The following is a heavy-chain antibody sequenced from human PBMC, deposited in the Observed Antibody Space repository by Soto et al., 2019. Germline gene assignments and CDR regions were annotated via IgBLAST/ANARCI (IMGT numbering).Heavy chain of an antibody. V-gene: IGHV4-31*03. D-gene: IGHD1-26*01. CDR3: ARDKATARWWFDP. CDR1: GGSISSGGYY. J-gene: IGHJ5*02. CDR2: IYYSGST. Sequence: SETLSLTCTVSGGSISSGGYYWSWIRQHPGKGLEWIGYIYYSGSTYYNPSLKSRVTISVDTSKNQFSLKLSSVTAADTAVYYCARDKATARWWFDPWGQGTLVTVSS.